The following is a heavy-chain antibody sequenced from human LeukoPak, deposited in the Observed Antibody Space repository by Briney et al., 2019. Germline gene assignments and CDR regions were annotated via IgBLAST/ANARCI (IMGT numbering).Heavy chain of an antibody. Sequence: GGSLRLSCAASGFTFSSYAMSWVRQAPGKGLEWVSAISGSGGSTYYADSVKGRFTISRDNAKNSLYLQTSSLRVEDTAVYYCARGFADLWGQGALVTVSS. CDR1: GFTFSSYA. CDR3: ARGFADL. V-gene: IGHV3-23*01. D-gene: IGHD3-3*01. CDR2: ISGSGGST. J-gene: IGHJ4*02.